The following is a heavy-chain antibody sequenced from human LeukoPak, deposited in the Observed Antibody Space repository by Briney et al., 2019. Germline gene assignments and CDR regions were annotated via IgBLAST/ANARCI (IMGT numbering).Heavy chain of an antibody. V-gene: IGHV3-74*01. D-gene: IGHD4-23*01. J-gene: IGHJ4*02. Sequence: PGGSLRLSCAASRFNVNNYWMHWVRQAPGKGLVWVSRINKDGRVTVYAGSVRGRFTISRDSVENTLHLQMNSLRAEDTAVYYCVKDFGGNSDYWGQGTLVTVSS. CDR1: RFNVNNYW. CDR3: VKDFGGNSDY. CDR2: INKDGRVT.